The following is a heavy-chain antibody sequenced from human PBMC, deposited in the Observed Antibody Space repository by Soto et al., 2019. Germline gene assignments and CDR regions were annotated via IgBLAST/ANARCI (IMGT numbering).Heavy chain of an antibody. CDR3: ARDQPGSTFDH. CDR1: GFTFSSYW. V-gene: IGHV3-74*01. J-gene: IGHJ4*02. D-gene: IGHD1-7*01. CDR2: INTDGSTT. Sequence: EVQLVESGGGLVQPGGSLRLSCAASGFTFSSYWMHWVRRAPGKGLVWVSHINTDGSTTSYADSVKGRFTISRDNAKNSLYLQMNSLRAEDTAVYYCARDQPGSTFDHCVEGSLVTVSS.